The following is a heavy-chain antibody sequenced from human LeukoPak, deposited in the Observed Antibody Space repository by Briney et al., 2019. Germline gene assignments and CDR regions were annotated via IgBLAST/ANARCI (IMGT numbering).Heavy chain of an antibody. V-gene: IGHV3-30*18. CDR2: ISYDGSNK. D-gene: IGHD2-21*02. CDR3: AKSDCGGDCYPNY. CDR1: GITFSSYW. J-gene: IGHJ4*02. Sequence: GGSLRLSCAASGITFSSYWMHWVRQAPGKGLEWVAVISYDGSNKYYADSVKGRFTISRDNSKNTLYLQMNSLRAENTAVYYCAKSDCGGDCYPNYWGQGTLVTVSS.